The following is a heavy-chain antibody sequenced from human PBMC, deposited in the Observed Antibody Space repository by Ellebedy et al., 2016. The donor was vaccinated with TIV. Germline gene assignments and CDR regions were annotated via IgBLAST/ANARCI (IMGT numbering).Heavy chain of an antibody. CDR2: ISAYNGNT. D-gene: IGHD5-18*01. CDR3: ARTHTAMLEYNYGMDV. V-gene: IGHV1-18*01. CDR1: GYTFTSYG. J-gene: IGHJ6*02. Sequence: AASVKVSCKASGYTFTSYGISWVRQAPGQGLEWMGWISAYNGNTNYAQKLQGRVTMTTDTSTSTAFMELSSLRSEDTAVYYCARTHTAMLEYNYGMDVWGQGTTVTVSS.